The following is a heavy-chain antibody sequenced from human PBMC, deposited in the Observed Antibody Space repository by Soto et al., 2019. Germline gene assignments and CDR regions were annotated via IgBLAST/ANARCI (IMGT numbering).Heavy chain of an antibody. J-gene: IGHJ4*01. D-gene: IGHD6-19*01. CDR1: GFTFAHYA. Sequence: PGGSLRLSCTASGFTFAHYAMHWVRQPPGKGLEWVSTIDGPTTNTHYPDSVEGRFIISKDNSRNTVYLYMTNLRAEDSAMYYCVTWLSAHFDFWGRGTVVTVSS. V-gene: IGHV3-23*05. CDR2: IDGPTTNT. CDR3: VTWLSAHFDF.